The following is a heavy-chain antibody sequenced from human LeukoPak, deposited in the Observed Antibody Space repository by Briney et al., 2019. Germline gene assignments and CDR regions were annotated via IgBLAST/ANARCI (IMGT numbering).Heavy chain of an antibody. CDR3: ARERRDGYNYDYYYYYMDV. Sequence: SETLSLTCAVYGGSFSGYYWSWIRQPAGKGLEWIGRIYTSGSTNYNPSLKSRVTMSVDTSKNQFSLKLSSVTAADTAVYYCARERRDGYNYDYYYYYMDVWGKGTTVTVSS. V-gene: IGHV4-4*07. D-gene: IGHD5-24*01. J-gene: IGHJ6*03. CDR1: GGSFSGYY. CDR2: IYTSGST.